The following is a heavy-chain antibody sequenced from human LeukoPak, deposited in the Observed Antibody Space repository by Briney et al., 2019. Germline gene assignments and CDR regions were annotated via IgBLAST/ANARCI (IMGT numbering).Heavy chain of an antibody. CDR3: ARGYDSSGYYHNWFDP. CDR1: GGSISSGDYY. D-gene: IGHD3-22*01. CDR2: IYYSGST. Sequence: PSETLSLTCTVSGGSISSGDYYWSWIRQPPGKGLEWIGYIYYSGSTYYNPSLKSRVTISVDTSKNQFSLKLSSVTAADTAVYYCARGYDSSGYYHNWFDPWGQGTLVTVSS. V-gene: IGHV4-30-4*08. J-gene: IGHJ5*02.